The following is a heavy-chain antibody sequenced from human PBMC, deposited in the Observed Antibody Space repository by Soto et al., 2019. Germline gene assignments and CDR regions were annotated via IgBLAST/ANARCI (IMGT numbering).Heavy chain of an antibody. D-gene: IGHD5-18*01. CDR1: GFTFSSYG. Sequence: GGSLRLSCAASGFTFSSYGMHWVRQAPGKGLEWVAVISYDGSNKYYADSVKGRFTISRDNSKNTLYLQMNSLRAEDTAVYYCAKDRYGPTDDWGQGTLVTVSS. CDR3: AKDRYGPTDD. J-gene: IGHJ4*02. V-gene: IGHV3-30*18. CDR2: ISYDGSNK.